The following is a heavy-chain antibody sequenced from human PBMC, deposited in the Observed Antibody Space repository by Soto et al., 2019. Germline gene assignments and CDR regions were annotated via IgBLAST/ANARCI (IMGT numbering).Heavy chain of an antibody. CDR1: GFTFSDHH. D-gene: IGHD2-15*01. V-gene: IGHV3-72*01. Sequence: EVQLVESGGDLVQPGGSLRLACEASGFTFSDHHMDWVRQAPGKGLEWVARIRNKANSYTTYYAASVEGRFAVSRDDSKNSLYLEMNILNIGDTAVYYGMRYSMRGGGFDYSVQGTLVTVSS. CDR3: MRYSMRGGGFDY. CDR2: IRNKANSYTT. J-gene: IGHJ4*02.